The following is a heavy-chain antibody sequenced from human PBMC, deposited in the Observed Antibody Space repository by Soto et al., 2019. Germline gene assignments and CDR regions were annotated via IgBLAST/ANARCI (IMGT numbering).Heavy chain of an antibody. CDR3: ARPGRDWGSLDY. Sequence: QVQLQESGPGLVKPSETLSLTCTVSGDSISTYYWTWIRQSPGKGLVWIAFIYYGGSTNYNPSLKSRVTISVDTSKNQFSLKLNSVTAADTAVYYCARPGRDWGSLDYWGQGTLVTVSS. D-gene: IGHD7-27*01. CDR1: GDSISTYY. V-gene: IGHV4-59*08. J-gene: IGHJ4*02. CDR2: IYYGGST.